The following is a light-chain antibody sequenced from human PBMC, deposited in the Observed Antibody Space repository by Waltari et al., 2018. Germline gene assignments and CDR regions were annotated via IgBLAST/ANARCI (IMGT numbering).Light chain of an antibody. CDR2: DVN. V-gene: IGLV2-14*03. Sequence: QSAMTQPASVSGSPGQSITISCTGTSSDVGAYNFVSWYQQHPGKAPKLMIYDVNNRPSGVSNRFSGSKSGNTASLTISGLQAEDEADYYCTAFTTSDTHVFGSGTK. CDR3: TAFTTSDTHV. CDR1: SSDVGAYNF. J-gene: IGLJ6*01.